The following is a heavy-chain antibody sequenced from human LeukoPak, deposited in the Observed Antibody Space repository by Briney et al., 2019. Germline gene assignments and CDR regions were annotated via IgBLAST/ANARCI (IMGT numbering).Heavy chain of an antibody. CDR2: ISSSGSTI. CDR3: ARPSRPYRSSEYFQH. V-gene: IGHV3-48*03. Sequence: GGSLRLSCAASGFTFSSYDMNWVRQAPGKGLEWISYISSSGSTIYFADSVKGRFTISRDNAKNSLYLQMNTLRAEDTAVYYCARPSRPYRSSEYFQHWGQGTLVIVSS. CDR1: GFTFSSYD. J-gene: IGHJ1*01. D-gene: IGHD6-13*01.